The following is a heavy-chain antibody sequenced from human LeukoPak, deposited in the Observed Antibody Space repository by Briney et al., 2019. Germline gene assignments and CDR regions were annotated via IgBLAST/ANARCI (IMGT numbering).Heavy chain of an antibody. Sequence: SETLSLTCTVSGGSVSSGSYYWSWIRQPPGKGLEWIGYIYYSGSTNYNPSLKSRVTISVDTSKNQFSLKLSSVTDADTPVYYCARGSYDILTGYYPLNYWGQGTLVTVSS. CDR3: ARGSYDILTGYYPLNY. D-gene: IGHD3-9*01. CDR2: IYYSGST. CDR1: GGSVSSGSYY. V-gene: IGHV4-61*01. J-gene: IGHJ4*02.